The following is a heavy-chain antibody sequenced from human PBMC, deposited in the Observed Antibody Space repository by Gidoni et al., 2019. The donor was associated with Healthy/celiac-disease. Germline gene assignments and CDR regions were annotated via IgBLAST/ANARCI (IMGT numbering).Heavy chain of an antibody. V-gene: IGHV4-31*02. Sequence: LHPGKGLEWIGYIYYSGSTYYNPSLKSRVTISVDTSKNQFSLKLSSVTAADTAVYYCARAEITFGGVIVIDYWGQGTLVTVSS. J-gene: IGHJ4*02. D-gene: IGHD3-16*02. CDR3: ARAEITFGGVIVIDY. CDR2: IYYSGST.